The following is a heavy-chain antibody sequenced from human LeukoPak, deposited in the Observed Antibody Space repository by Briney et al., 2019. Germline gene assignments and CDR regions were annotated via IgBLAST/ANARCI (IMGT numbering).Heavy chain of an antibody. J-gene: IGHJ4*02. V-gene: IGHV4-59*01. D-gene: IGHD2-21*01. Sequence: SETLSLTCSVPGGSINSYYWGWIRQPPGKGLEWLGNIYYTGSTNYNPSLKSRITISIDTSKNQFSLKLSSVTAADTAVYYCARVSYGLLSYSFDYWGQGTLLTVSS. CDR1: GGSINSYY. CDR3: ARVSYGLLSYSFDY. CDR2: IYYTGST.